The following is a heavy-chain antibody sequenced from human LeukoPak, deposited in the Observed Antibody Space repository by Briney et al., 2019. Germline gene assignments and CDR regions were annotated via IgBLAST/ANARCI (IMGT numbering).Heavy chain of an antibody. CDR2: IYSGGST. V-gene: IGHV3-66*01. Sequence: GGSLRLSCAASGFTVSSNYMSWVRQAPGKGLEWVSVIYSGGSTHYADSVKGRFTISRDNSKNTLYLQMNSLRAEDTAVYYCARDYDSSTSTDYWGQGTLVTVSS. D-gene: IGHD3-22*01. CDR3: ARDYDSSTSTDY. J-gene: IGHJ4*02. CDR1: GFTVSSNY.